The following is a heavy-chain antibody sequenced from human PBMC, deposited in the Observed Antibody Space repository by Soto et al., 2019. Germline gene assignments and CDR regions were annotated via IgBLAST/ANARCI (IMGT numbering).Heavy chain of an antibody. Sequence: GSAVKVSFKASGGTFSSYAISWVRQAPGQGFEWMGGIIPIFGTANYAQKFQGRVTITADKSTSTAYMELSSLRSEDTAVYYCARAAPYSGSYGEYYVDYWGQGTLVTVSS. CDR1: GGTFSSYA. CDR3: ARAAPYSGSYGEYYVDY. D-gene: IGHD1-26*01. CDR2: IIPIFGTA. V-gene: IGHV1-69*06. J-gene: IGHJ4*02.